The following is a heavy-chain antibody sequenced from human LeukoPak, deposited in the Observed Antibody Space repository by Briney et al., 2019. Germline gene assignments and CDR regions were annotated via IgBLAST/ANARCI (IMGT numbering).Heavy chain of an antibody. Sequence: GASVKVSCKASGYTFTAYYMHWVRQAPGQGLEWMGRINPNSGGTNYAQKFQGRVTMTRDASITTAYMELSRLRSDDTAVYFCAREGLHSSLGYWGQGTLVTVSS. CDR1: GYTFTAYY. CDR3: AREGLHSSLGY. J-gene: IGHJ4*02. V-gene: IGHV1-2*02. D-gene: IGHD6-19*01. CDR2: INPNSGGT.